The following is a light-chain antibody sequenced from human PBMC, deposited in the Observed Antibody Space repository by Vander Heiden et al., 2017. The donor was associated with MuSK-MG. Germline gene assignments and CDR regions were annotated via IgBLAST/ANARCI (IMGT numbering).Light chain of an antibody. CDR2: AAS. CDR1: QSISSY. J-gene: IGKJ2*02. CDR3: LQSDSTPST. Sequence: DIQMTQSPSSLSASVGDRVTITCRASQSISSYLNWYQQKPGKAPKLLIYAASSLQSGVPSRFSGSGSGTDFTLTISRLQPEDFATYYCLQSDSTPSTFGQGTKLDIK. V-gene: IGKV1-39*01.